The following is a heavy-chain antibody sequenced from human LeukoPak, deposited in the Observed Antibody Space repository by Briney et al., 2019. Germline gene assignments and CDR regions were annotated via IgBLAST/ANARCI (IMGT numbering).Heavy chain of an antibody. J-gene: IGHJ5*02. D-gene: IGHD4-17*01. Sequence: TSETLSLTCAVYGGSFSGYYWSWIRQPPGKGLEWIGEINHSGSTNYNPSLKSRVTISVDTPKNQFYLKLSSVTAAGTAVYYCARSAKRIGYGDYRNWFDPWGQGTLVTVSS. V-gene: IGHV4-34*01. CDR3: ARSAKRIGYGDYRNWFDP. CDR1: GGSFSGYY. CDR2: INHSGST.